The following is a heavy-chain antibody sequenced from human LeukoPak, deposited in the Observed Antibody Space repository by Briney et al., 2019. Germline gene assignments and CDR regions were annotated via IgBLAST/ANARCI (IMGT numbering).Heavy chain of an antibody. V-gene: IGHV1-69*05. J-gene: IGHJ4*02. CDR1: GGTCSSYA. Sequence: SVKVSCKASGGTCSSYAISWVRQAPGQALEWMGRIIPIFGTAMYAQKFQGRVTITTDESTSTAYMELSSLRSEDTAVYHCARGSPWAGGYNTNWGQGTLVTVSS. CDR3: ARGSPWAGGYNTN. CDR2: IIPIFGTA. D-gene: IGHD5-24*01.